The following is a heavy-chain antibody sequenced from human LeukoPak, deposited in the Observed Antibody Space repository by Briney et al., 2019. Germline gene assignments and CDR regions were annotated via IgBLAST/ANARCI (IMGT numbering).Heavy chain of an antibody. CDR1: GFTIGSYG. CDR2: ISGSGGST. J-gene: IGHJ4*02. V-gene: IGHV3-23*01. D-gene: IGHD6-19*01. CDR3: AKDPSGWEFEC. Sequence: GGTLRLSCVVSGFTIGSYGMTWVRQAPGKGLEWVSAISGSGGSTYYADSVKGRFTISRDNSKNTLYLQMNSLRAEDTAVYYCAKDPSGWEFECWGQGTLVTVSS.